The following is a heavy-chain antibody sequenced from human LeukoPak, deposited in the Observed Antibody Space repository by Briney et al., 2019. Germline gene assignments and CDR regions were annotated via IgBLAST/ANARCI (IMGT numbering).Heavy chain of an antibody. V-gene: IGHV1-2*02. CDR1: GYTFTGYY. J-gene: IGHJ4*02. CDR2: INPNSGGT. Sequence: GASVKVSCKASGYTFTGYYMHWVGQAPGQGLEWMGWINPNSGGTNYAQKFQGRVTMTRDTSISTAYMELSRLRSDDTAVYYCARDRVAAAGVRIDYWGQGTLVTVSS. CDR3: ARDRVAAAGVRIDY. D-gene: IGHD6-13*01.